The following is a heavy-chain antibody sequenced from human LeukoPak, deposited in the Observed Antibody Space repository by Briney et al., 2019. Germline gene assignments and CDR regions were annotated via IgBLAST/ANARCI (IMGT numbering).Heavy chain of an antibody. D-gene: IGHD4-17*01. CDR3: AKARDYGDSDLDY. V-gene: IGHV3-23*01. Sequence: GGSLRLSCAASGLTFSSYAMSWVRQAPGKGLEWVSAISGIGGSTYYADSVKGRFTISRDNSKNTLFLQMNSLRAEDTAVYYCAKARDYGDSDLDYWGQGTLVTVSS. CDR2: ISGIGGST. CDR1: GLTFSSYA. J-gene: IGHJ4*02.